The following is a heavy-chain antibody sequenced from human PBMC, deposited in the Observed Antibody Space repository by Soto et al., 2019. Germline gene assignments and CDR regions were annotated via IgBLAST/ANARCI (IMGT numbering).Heavy chain of an antibody. CDR1: GDTFTSYY. V-gene: IGHV1-46*01. J-gene: IGHJ5*02. D-gene: IGHD3-3*01. CDR2: INPHGGST. Sequence: ASVKVSCKAPGDTFTSYYLNWVRQAPGQGLEWMGVINPHGGSTKYAQKFQGRITMTRDTSRSTVYMELSSLRSDDTAIYYCARSSGGNFGIIIEGSNWFDPWGQGTPVTVSS. CDR3: ARSSGGNFGIIIEGSNWFDP.